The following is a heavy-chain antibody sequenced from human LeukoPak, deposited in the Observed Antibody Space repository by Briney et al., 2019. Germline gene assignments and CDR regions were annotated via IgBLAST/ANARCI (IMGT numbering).Heavy chain of an antibody. V-gene: IGHV4-34*01. CDR2: INHSGST. D-gene: IGHD3-10*01. CDR1: GGSFSGYY. J-gene: IGHJ6*03. CDR3: ARGLGSGSHCYMDV. Sequence: SETLSLTCAVYGGSFSGYYWSWIRQPPGKGLEWIGEINHSGSTNYNPSLKSRVTISVDTSKNQFSLKLSSVTAADTAVYYCARGLGSGSHCYMDVWGKGTTVTVSS.